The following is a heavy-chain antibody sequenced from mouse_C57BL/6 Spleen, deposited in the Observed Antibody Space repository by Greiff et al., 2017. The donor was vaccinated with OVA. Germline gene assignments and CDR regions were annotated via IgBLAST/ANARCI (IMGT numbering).Heavy chain of an antibody. V-gene: IGHV1-26*01. J-gene: IGHJ2*01. D-gene: IGHD4-1*01. CDR3: ARLTGGY. CDR2: INPNNGGT. CDR1: GYTFTDYY. Sequence: VQLQQSGPELVKPGASVKISCKASGYTFTDYYMNWVKQSHGKSLEWIGDINPNNGGTSYNQKFKGNATLTVDKSSSTAYMELRSLTSEDSAVYYCARLTGGYWGQGTTLTVSS.